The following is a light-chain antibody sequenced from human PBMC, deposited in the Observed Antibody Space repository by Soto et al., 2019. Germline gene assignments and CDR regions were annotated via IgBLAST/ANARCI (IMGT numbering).Light chain of an antibody. CDR1: QSISSW. Sequence: DIQMTQSPSTLSASVGDRVTITCRASQSISSWLAWYQQKPGKAPKLLIYDASSLESGVPSRFSGSGSGTEFTLTISSLXXXXXXXXXCXQYNSXSQTFGQGTKV. CDR3: XQYNSXSQT. V-gene: IGKV1-5*01. J-gene: IGKJ1*01. CDR2: DAS.